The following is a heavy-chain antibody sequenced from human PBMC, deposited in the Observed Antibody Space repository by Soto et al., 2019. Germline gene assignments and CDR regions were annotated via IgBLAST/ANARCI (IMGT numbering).Heavy chain of an antibody. CDR1: GYPFPSYG. CDR3: ARVTTVETGNY. D-gene: IGHD4-17*01. Sequence: QVQLVQSGAEVKKPGASVKVSCKASGYPFPSYGTTWVRQAPGKGFEWMEWITAYNGNTDYAQKLQGRVTMTTDTSTSTAYMELRSLRSDDTAVYYWARVTTVETGNYWGQGTLVTVSS. V-gene: IGHV1-18*01. J-gene: IGHJ4*02. CDR2: ITAYNGNT.